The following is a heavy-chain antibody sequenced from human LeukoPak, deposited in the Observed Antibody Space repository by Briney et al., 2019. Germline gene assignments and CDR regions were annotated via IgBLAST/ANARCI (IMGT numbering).Heavy chain of an antibody. Sequence: PGRSLRLSCAASGFTFTNYGIHWVRQAPGKGLEWVAVISYDGSNKYYADSVKGRFTISRGNSKNTLYLQMNSLRAEDTAVYYCAKDHLEMATHFDYWGQGTLVTVSS. CDR3: AKDHLEMATHFDY. J-gene: IGHJ4*02. V-gene: IGHV3-30*18. CDR1: GFTFTNYG. CDR2: ISYDGSNK. D-gene: IGHD5-24*01.